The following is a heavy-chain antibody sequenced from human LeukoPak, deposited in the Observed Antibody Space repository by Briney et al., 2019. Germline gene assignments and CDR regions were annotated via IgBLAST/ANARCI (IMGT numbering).Heavy chain of an antibody. Sequence: GGSLRLSCAAPGFTFSSYAMSWVRQAPGKGLEWVSAISGSGGSTYYADSVKGRFTISRDNSKNTLYLQMNSLRAEDTAVYYCAKDFLPAAMKGYFDYWGQGTLVTVSS. D-gene: IGHD2-2*01. CDR3: AKDFLPAAMKGYFDY. J-gene: IGHJ4*02. V-gene: IGHV3-23*01. CDR2: ISGSGGST. CDR1: GFTFSSYA.